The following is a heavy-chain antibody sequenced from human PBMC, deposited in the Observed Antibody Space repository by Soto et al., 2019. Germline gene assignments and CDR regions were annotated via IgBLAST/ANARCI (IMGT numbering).Heavy chain of an antibody. V-gene: IGHV3-53*01. Sequence: EVQLVESGGGSVQPGESLRLSCLVSGFTVNTNYMYWVRQAPGRGLEWVSAMYSGGDIHYADSVRGRFTISRDTSENTLYLRMGNLRVEDTAVYFCVSRIPSWVFDYWGQGTLVTVSS. CDR3: VSRIPSWVFDY. D-gene: IGHD3-16*01. CDR1: GFTVNTNY. CDR2: MYSGGDI. J-gene: IGHJ4*01.